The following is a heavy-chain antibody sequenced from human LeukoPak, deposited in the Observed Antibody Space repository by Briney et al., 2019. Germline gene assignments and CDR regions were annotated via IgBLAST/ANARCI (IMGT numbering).Heavy chain of an antibody. CDR3: ARDLYYDFWSGYYTDY. D-gene: IGHD3-3*01. V-gene: IGHV3-7*01. J-gene: IGHJ4*02. Sequence: GGSLRLSCAVSGSTFNSYWMSWVRQAPGKGLEWVANIKQDGSEKYYVDSVKGRFTISRDNAKNSLSLQMNSLRAEDTAVYYCARDLYYDFWSGYYTDYWGQGTLVTVSS. CDR2: IKQDGSEK. CDR1: GSTFNSYW.